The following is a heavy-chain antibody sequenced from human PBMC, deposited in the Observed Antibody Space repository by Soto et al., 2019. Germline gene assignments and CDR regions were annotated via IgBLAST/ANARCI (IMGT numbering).Heavy chain of an antibody. CDR1: GFTFSSYA. D-gene: IGHD2-8*01. J-gene: IGHJ4*02. Sequence: QVQLLESGGGVVQPGRSLRLSCAASGFTFSSYAMHWVRQPPGKGLEWVAVVSNDGRNKFYADSVRGRFTISRDNSKNTLYLEMDSLSVEDPAVFYCARGQHGLDHWGQGSLVLVSP. CDR2: VSNDGRNK. V-gene: IGHV3-30-3*01. CDR3: ARGQHGLDH.